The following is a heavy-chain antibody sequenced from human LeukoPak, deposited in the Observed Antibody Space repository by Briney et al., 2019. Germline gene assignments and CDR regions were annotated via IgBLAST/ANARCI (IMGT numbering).Heavy chain of an antibody. CDR3: ARDLPYYYDSSGPGSFEN. V-gene: IGHV3-21*01. CDR2: ISSSSSYI. CDR1: GFTFSSYS. Sequence: GGSLRLSCAASGFTFSSYSMNWVRQAPGKGLEWVSSISSSSSYIYYADSVKGRFTISRDKAKNSMYLQMNSMRAEDTAVYYCARDLPYYYDSSGPGSFENWGQGTLVTVSS. D-gene: IGHD3-22*01. J-gene: IGHJ4*02.